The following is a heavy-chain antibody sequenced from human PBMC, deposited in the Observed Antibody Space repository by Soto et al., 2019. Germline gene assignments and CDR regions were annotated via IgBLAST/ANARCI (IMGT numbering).Heavy chain of an antibody. CDR1: GGTFSSYA. CDR2: IIPIFGTA. Sequence: SVKVSCKASGGTFSSYAISGVRQAPGQGLEWMGGIIPIFGTANYAQKFQGRVTITADESTRTAYMELSSLRSEDTAVYYCASDPRHYASSRTQGAFDISGQRTMV. D-gene: IGHD3-22*01. J-gene: IGHJ3*02. CDR3: ASDPRHYASSRTQGAFDI. V-gene: IGHV1-69*13.